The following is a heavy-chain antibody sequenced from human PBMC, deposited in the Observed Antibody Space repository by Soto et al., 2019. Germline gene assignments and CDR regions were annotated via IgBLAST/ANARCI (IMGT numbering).Heavy chain of an antibody. J-gene: IGHJ5*02. V-gene: IGHV4-4*02. CDR2: IYHSGST. D-gene: IGHD3-22*01. CDR3: ARGETKYYYDSSGYYLYWFDP. CDR1: GAPISSINW. Sequence: SETLSLPSAVPGAPISSINWGIWVRQPPGKGRRWIGEIYHSGSTNYNPSLKSRVTISVDKSKNQFSLKLSSVTAADTAVYYCARGETKYYYDSSGYYLYWFDPWGQGTLVTVSS.